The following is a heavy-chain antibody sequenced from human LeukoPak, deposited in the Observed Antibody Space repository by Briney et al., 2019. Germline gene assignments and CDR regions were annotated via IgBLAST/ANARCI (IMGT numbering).Heavy chain of an antibody. CDR3: ARGDYSLSSYYYYYMDV. CDR1: GGSVSSYY. Sequence: SETLSLTCTVSGGSVSSYYWGWIRQPPGKGLEWIGYIYYSGSTNYNPSLKSRVTISVDTSKNQFSLKLSSVTAADTAVYYCARGDYSLSSYYYYYMDVWGKGTTVTVSS. V-gene: IGHV4-59*02. D-gene: IGHD4-11*01. J-gene: IGHJ6*03. CDR2: IYYSGST.